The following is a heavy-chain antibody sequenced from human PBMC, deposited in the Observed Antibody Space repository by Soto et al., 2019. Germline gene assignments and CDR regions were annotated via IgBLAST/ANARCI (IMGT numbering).Heavy chain of an antibody. CDR2: MNPNSGNT. D-gene: IGHD2-2*01. V-gene: IGHV1-8*01. J-gene: IGHJ5*02. Sequence: QVQLVQSGAEVKKPGASVKVSCKASGYTFTSYDINWVRQATGQGLEWMGWMNPNSGNTGYAQKFQGRVTMTRNTSISTAYMELSSLRSEYTAVYYCARVDIVVVPAAMWGDWFDPWGQGTLVTVSS. CDR3: ARVDIVVVPAAMWGDWFDP. CDR1: GYTFTSYD.